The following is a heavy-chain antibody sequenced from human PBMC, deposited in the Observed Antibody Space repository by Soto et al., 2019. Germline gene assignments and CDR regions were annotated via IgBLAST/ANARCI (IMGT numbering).Heavy chain of an antibody. CDR3: ARDTSDSSGSGFDY. J-gene: IGHJ4*02. CDR2: ISSSSSYI. V-gene: IGHV3-21*01. Sequence: SLRLSCAASGFTFSSYSMNWVRQAPGKGLEWVSSISSSSSYIYYADSVKGRFTISRDNAKNSLYLQMNSLRAEDTAVYYCARDTSDSSGSGFDYWGQGTLVTVSS. CDR1: GFTFSSYS. D-gene: IGHD3-22*01.